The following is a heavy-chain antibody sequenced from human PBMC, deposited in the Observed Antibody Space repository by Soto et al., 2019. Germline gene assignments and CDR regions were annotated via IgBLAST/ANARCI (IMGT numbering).Heavy chain of an antibody. Sequence: NPSETLSLTCAVSGGSISSSNWWSWVRQPPGKGLEWIGEIYHSGSTNYNPSLKSRVTISVDKSKSQFSLKLSSVTAADTAVYYCASTGLAIGSSTGYFTEDYWGQGTLVTASS. V-gene: IGHV4-4*02. J-gene: IGHJ4*02. CDR3: ASTGLAIGSSTGYFTEDY. D-gene: IGHD3-9*01. CDR2: IYHSGST. CDR1: GGSISSSNW.